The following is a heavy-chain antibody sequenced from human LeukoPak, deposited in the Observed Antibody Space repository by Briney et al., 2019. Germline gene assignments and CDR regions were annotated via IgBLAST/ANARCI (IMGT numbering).Heavy chain of an antibody. J-gene: IGHJ3*02. D-gene: IGHD4-17*01. Sequence: SETLSLTCAVSGGSISSGGYSWSWIRQPPGKGLEWIGYIYHRGSTYYNPSLKSRVTISVDRSKNQFSLKLSSVTAADTAVYSCDRGGDYVFGNAFDIWGQGTMVTVSS. V-gene: IGHV4-30-2*01. CDR3: DRGGDYVFGNAFDI. CDR2: IYHRGST. CDR1: GGSISSGGYS.